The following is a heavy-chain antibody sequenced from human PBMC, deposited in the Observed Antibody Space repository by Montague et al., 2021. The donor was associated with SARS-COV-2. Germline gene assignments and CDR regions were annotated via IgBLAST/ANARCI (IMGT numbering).Heavy chain of an antibody. D-gene: IGHD2/OR15-2a*01. CDR1: GGSIRSGGYY. CDR2: IYHSGST. V-gene: IGHV4-31*03. Sequence: TLSLTCNVSGGSIRSGGYYWTWVRQHPGKGLEWIGNIYHSGSTYYNPSLKSRLTISVGTSKNQFSLKLNSVSAADTAVYYCASSYFGLQTQVDYWGQGTLVTVSS. J-gene: IGHJ4*02. CDR3: ASSYFGLQTQVDY.